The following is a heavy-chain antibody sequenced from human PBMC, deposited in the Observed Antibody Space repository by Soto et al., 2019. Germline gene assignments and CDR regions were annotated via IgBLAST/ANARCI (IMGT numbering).Heavy chain of an antibody. D-gene: IGHD2-15*01. J-gene: IGHJ6*03. Sequence: SQTLSLTWAVYGGSFGGYYWSWILQPPGKGLEWIGEINHSGSTNYNPSLKSRVTISVDTSKNQFSLKLSSVTAADTAVYYCARGSMYCSGGSCYFASYYYYYMDVWGKGTTVTVSS. CDR1: GGSFGGYY. CDR3: ARGSMYCSGGSCYFASYYYYYMDV. V-gene: IGHV4-34*01. CDR2: INHSGST.